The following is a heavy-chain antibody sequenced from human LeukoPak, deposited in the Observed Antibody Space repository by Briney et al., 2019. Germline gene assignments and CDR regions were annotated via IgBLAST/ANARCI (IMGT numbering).Heavy chain of an antibody. J-gene: IGHJ4*02. D-gene: IGHD1-26*01. CDR2: INPNSGGT. V-gene: IGHV1-2*02. CDR1: GYTFTGYY. Sequence: ASVKVSCKASGYTFTGYYMHWVRQAPGQGLEWMGWINPNSGGTNYAQKFQGRVTMTRDTSISTAYLDLGSLTSDDTAVYYCARLGATTYDYWGQGTLVTVSS. CDR3: ARLGATTYDY.